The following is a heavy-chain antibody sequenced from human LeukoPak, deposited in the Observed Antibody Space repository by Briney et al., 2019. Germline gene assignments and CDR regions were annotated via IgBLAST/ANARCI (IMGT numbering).Heavy chain of an antibody. D-gene: IGHD3-22*01. Sequence: GGSLRLSCAASGFTFSSYEMNWVRQAPGKGLEWVSYISSSGSTIYYADSVKGRLTISRDNAKNSLYLQMNSLRAEDTAVYYCARDSSYYYDRYYYGMDVWGQGTTVTVSS. CDR3: ARDSSYYYDRYYYGMDV. CDR1: GFTFSSYE. J-gene: IGHJ6*02. V-gene: IGHV3-48*03. CDR2: ISSSGSTI.